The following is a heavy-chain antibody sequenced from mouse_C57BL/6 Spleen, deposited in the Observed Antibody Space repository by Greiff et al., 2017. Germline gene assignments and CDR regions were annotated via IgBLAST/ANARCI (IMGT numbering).Heavy chain of an antibody. CDR1: GFTFSSYG. CDR3: ARRYYYGSNHWYFDV. V-gene: IGHV5-6*02. D-gene: IGHD1-1*01. Sequence: EVMLVESGGDLVKPGGSLKLSCAASGFTFSSYGMSWVRQTPDKRLEWVATISSGGSYTYYPDSVKGRFTISRDNAKNTLYLQMSSLKSEDTAMYYCARRYYYGSNHWYFDVWGTGTTVTVSS. CDR2: ISSGGSYT. J-gene: IGHJ1*03.